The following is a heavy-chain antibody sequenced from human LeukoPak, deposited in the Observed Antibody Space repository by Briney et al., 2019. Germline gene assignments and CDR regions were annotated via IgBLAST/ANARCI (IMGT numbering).Heavy chain of an antibody. CDR2: INHSGYT. Sequence: SETLSLTCAVYGGSFSGYYWSWLRQPPGKGLEWIGEINHSGYTNYNPSLKSRVTISGDTSKNQFSLKMSSVIAADTAVYYCAIRPTLWFEDLFPGWLDHWGQGTLVTVSS. CDR1: GGSFSGYY. J-gene: IGHJ5*02. V-gene: IGHV4-34*01. CDR3: AIRPTLWFEDLFPGWLDH. D-gene: IGHD3-10*01.